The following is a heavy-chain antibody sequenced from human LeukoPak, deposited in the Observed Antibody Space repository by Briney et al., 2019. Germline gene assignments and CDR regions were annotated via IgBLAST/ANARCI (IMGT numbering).Heavy chain of an antibody. V-gene: IGHV4-39*01. CDR1: GGSISSSSYY. J-gene: IGHJ4*02. CDR2: IYYSGST. D-gene: IGHD4-23*01. Sequence: PSETLSLTCTVSGGSISSSSYYWGWIRQPPGKGLEWIGSIYYSGSTYDNPSLKSRVTISVDTSKNQFSLKLSSVTAADTAVYYCARLLRADLASPNRGGPIDYWGQGTLVTVSS. CDR3: ARLLRADLASPNRGGPIDY.